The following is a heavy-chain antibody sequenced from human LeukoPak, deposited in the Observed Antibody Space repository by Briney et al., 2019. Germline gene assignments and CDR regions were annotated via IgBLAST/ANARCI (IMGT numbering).Heavy chain of an antibody. CDR2: IKQDGSEK. D-gene: IGHD5-12*01. CDR1: GFTFSSYW. V-gene: IGHV3-7*01. CDR3: ARGRSEWLTAGDF. J-gene: IGHJ4*02. Sequence: GGSLRLSCAASGFTFSSYWMSWVRQAPGKGLEWVANIKQDGSEKYYVDSVKGRFTISRDNAKSSLYLQMNSLRAEDTAVYYCARGRSEWLTAGDFWGQGTLVTVSS.